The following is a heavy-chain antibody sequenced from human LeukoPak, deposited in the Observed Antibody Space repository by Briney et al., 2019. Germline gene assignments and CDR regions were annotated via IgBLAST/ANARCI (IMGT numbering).Heavy chain of an antibody. J-gene: IGHJ4*02. V-gene: IGHV6-1*01. CDR1: GDSVSNKSAA. CDR3: AREDWNDVVLDY. Sequence: SQTLSLTCAISGDSVSNKSAAWNWNRQSPSRGLEWLGRTYYKSKWYNDYAVSVKSRITINPDTSKNQFSLQLNSVTPEDTAVYYCAREDWNDVVLDYWGQGTLVTVSS. CDR2: TYYKSKWYN. D-gene: IGHD1-1*01.